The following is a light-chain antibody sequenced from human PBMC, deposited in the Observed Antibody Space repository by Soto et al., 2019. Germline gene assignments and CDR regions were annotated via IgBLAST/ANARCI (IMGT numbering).Light chain of an antibody. CDR2: KAS. V-gene: IGKV1-5*03. J-gene: IGKJ1*01. CDR3: QQYNSDST. CDR1: QSISIW. Sequence: IQMTQSPSTLSASVGDRVTITCRASQSISIWLAWYQQKPGKAPKLLIYKASSLESEVPSRFGGSGSGTEFTLTINSLQPDDSATYYCQQYNSDSTFGQGTKVEIK.